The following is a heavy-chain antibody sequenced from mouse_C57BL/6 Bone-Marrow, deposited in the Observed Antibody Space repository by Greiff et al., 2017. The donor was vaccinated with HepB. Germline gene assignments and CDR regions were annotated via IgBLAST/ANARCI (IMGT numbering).Heavy chain of an antibody. CDR3: ARERAYYSNSWFAY. D-gene: IGHD2-5*01. J-gene: IGHJ3*01. Sequence: EVQVVESGPGLVKPSQSLSLTCSVTGYSITSGYYWNWIRQFPGNKLEWMGYISYDGSNNYNPSLKNRISITRDTSKNQFFLKLNSVTTEDTATYYCARERAYYSNSWFAYWGQGTLVTVSA. V-gene: IGHV3-6*01. CDR1: GYSITSGYY. CDR2: ISYDGSN.